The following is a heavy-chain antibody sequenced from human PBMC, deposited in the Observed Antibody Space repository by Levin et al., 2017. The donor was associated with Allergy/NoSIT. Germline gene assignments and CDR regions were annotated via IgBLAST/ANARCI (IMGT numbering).Heavy chain of an antibody. CDR3: ARGRPGTSDAFDI. V-gene: IGHV3-21*01. J-gene: IGHJ3*02. D-gene: IGHD1-26*01. CDR1: GFTFKTYS. Sequence: KAGGSLRLSCAASGFTFKTYSMDWVRQAPGKGLEWVSSINRDNSHIYYADSVKGRFTISRDDATSSLYLQMNSLRAEDTAVYYCARGRPGTSDAFDIWGQGTLVTVSS. CDR2: INRDNSHI.